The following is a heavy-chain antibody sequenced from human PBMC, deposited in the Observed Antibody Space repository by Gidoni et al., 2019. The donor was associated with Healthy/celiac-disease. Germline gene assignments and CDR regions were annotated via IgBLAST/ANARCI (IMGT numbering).Heavy chain of an antibody. CDR3: ASDTSYYDFWSGKPSAFDI. D-gene: IGHD3-3*01. Sequence: QVQLVESGGGWGKPGGALRLSCAASGVTASDYDMSWIRQAPGQGLVWVSYIRSSGSTIYYADSVKGRFTISSDNAKNSLYLQMNSLRAEDTAVYYCASDTSYYDFWSGKPSAFDIWGQGTMVTVSS. J-gene: IGHJ3*02. CDR1: GVTASDYD. CDR2: IRSSGSTI. V-gene: IGHV3-11*01.